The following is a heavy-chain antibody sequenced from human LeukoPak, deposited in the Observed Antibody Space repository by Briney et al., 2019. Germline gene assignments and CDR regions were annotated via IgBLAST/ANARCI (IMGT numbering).Heavy chain of an antibody. CDR2: ISHSGRTI. V-gene: IGHV3-11*01. CDR3: AKPRQYSGNIEAFDI. J-gene: IGHJ3*02. D-gene: IGHD1/OR15-1a*01. Sequence: GGSLRLSCAASGFTFSDYNMNWIRRAPGKGLEWISYISHSGRTIYDADSVKGRFTISRDNAKNSLYLQMNSLRAEDTAVYYCAKPRQYSGNIEAFDIWGQGTMVTVSS. CDR1: GFTFSDYN.